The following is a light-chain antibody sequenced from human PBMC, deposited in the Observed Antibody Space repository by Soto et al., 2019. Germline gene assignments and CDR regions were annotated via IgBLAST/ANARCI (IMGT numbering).Light chain of an antibody. CDR2: FAS. Sequence: DIQLTQSPSSVSASVGDTVTITCRSSQAINNRLAWLQQQAGRAPKLLISFASTLVSGVPPRYTGSGSGTDFTLTINSLQPEDFATYYCQQYGSSGTFGQGTKVDIK. CDR1: QAINNR. V-gene: IGKV1-12*01. J-gene: IGKJ1*01. CDR3: QQYGSSGT.